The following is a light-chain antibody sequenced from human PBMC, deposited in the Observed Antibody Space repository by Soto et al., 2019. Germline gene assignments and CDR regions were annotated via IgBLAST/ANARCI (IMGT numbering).Light chain of an antibody. CDR1: QSVSSY. V-gene: IGKV3-11*01. CDR2: DAS. CDR3: QQGSNWPV. J-gene: IGKJ1*01. Sequence: FVFTQSARTLSLSPRERATLSCRASQSVSSYLAWYQQKPGQAPRLLIYDASNRATGIPARFSGSGSGTDFTLTISSLEPEDFAVYYCQQGSNWPVFGQGTKVDIK.